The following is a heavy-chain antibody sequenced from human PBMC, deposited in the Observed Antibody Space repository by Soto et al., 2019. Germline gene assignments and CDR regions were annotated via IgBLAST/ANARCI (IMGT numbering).Heavy chain of an antibody. CDR1: GYTFTSCG. CDR2: ISAYNGNT. J-gene: IGHJ4*02. Sequence: ASVKVSCKASGYTFTSCGISWVRQAPGQGLEWMGWISAYNGNTNYAQKLQGRVTMTTDTSTSTAYMELRSLRSDDTAVYYCARGPSGGYSSSLYYFDYWGQGTLVTVSS. D-gene: IGHD6-6*01. V-gene: IGHV1-18*04. CDR3: ARGPSGGYSSSLYYFDY.